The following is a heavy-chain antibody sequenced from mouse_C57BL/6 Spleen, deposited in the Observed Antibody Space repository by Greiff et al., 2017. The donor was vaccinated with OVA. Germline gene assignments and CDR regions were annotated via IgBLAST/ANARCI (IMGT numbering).Heavy chain of an antibody. J-gene: IGHJ2*01. CDR3: ARRATVVAFDY. CDR1: GYTFTSYW. CDR2: IDPSDSYT. V-gene: IGHV1-50*01. Sequence: VQLQQPGAELVKPGASVKLSCKASGYTFTSYWMQWVKQRPGQGLEGIGEIDPSDSYTNYNQKFKGKATLTVDTSSSTAYMQLSSLTSEDSAVYYCARRATVVAFDYWGQGTTLTVSS. D-gene: IGHD1-1*01.